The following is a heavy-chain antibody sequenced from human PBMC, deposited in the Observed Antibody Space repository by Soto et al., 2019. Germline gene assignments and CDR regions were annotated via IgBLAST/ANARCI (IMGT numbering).Heavy chain of an antibody. CDR1: GYTFTSYD. Sequence: ASVKVSCKASGYTFTSYDINWVRQATGQGLEWMGWMNPNSGNTGYAQKFQGRVTMTRNTSISTAYMELSSLRSEDTAVYYCAREGRGKKAGYNGLVSLGYWGQGTLVTVSS. CDR2: MNPNSGNT. V-gene: IGHV1-8*01. J-gene: IGHJ4*02. CDR3: AREGRGKKAGYNGLVSLGY. D-gene: IGHD2-2*02.